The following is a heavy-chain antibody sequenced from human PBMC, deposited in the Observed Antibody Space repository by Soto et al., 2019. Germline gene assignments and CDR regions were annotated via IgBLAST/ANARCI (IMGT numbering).Heavy chain of an antibody. J-gene: IGHJ6*02. CDR2: ISAYNGNA. D-gene: IGHD6-13*01. CDR1: GYTLTIYG. CDR3: TREGGSSWYNYYYYYGMDV. V-gene: IGHV1-18*01. Sequence: ASVKVSCKASGYTLTIYGISWVRQAPGQGLEWMGWISAYNGNANYAQKLQGRVTMPTDTSTTTAYMELRSLRSDDTAVYYCTREGGSSWYNYYYYYGMDVWGQGTLVTVSS.